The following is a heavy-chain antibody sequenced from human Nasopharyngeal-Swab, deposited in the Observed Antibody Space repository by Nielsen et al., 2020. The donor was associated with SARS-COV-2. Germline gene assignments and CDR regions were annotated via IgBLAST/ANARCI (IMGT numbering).Heavy chain of an antibody. Sequence: GGSLRLSCTASGFSFNNYGMHWARQAPGKGLEWVAVISYEGSKKKYAESVEGRFTISRDFSKNTLYLQMNSLRPEDTAMYYCAKANVIFWFGQFKNDGFDIWGQGTMVVVSS. J-gene: IGHJ3*02. V-gene: IGHV3-30*18. CDR2: ISYEGSKK. D-gene: IGHD3-10*01. CDR1: GFSFNNYG. CDR3: AKANVIFWFGQFKNDGFDI.